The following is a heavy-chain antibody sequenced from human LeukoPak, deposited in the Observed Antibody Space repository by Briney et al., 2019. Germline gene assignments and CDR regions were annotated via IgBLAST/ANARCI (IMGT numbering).Heavy chain of an antibody. D-gene: IGHD5-18*01. Sequence: GASVKVSCKASGYTFTSYYMHWVRRAPGQGLEWMGIINPSGGSTSYAQKFQGRVTMTRDTSTSTVYMELSSLRSEDTAVYYCARLAHSYSYGYDVDYWGQGTLVTISS. CDR2: INPSGGST. J-gene: IGHJ4*02. V-gene: IGHV1-46*01. CDR3: ARLAHSYSYGYDVDY. CDR1: GYTFTSYY.